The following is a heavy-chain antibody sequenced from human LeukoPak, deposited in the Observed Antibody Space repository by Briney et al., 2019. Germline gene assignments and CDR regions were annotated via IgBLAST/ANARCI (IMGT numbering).Heavy chain of an antibody. CDR3: AKLLRDASGYYSDY. Sequence: PGGSLRLSCAASGFTFSNYAMSWVRQAPGKGLEWVSTISDSGRSTYYSDSVKGWFTISRDNSMNTLYLQMNSLRAEDTAVYYCAKLLRDASGYYSDYWGQGTLVSVSS. CDR1: GFTFSNYA. V-gene: IGHV3-23*01. D-gene: IGHD3-22*01. CDR2: ISDSGRST. J-gene: IGHJ4*02.